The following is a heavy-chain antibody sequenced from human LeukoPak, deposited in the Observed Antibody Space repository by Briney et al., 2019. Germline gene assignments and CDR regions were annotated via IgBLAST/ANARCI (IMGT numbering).Heavy chain of an antibody. CDR1: GFTVSSNC. J-gene: IGHJ3*02. D-gene: IGHD6-19*01. CDR3: ARGAVAGHDAFDI. V-gene: IGHV3-53*01. Sequence: YPGGSLRLSCAASGFTVSSNCMSWVRQAPGKGLEWVSVIYSGGSTYYADSVKGRFTISRDNSKNTLYLQMNSLRAEDTAVYYCARGAVAGHDAFDIWGQGTMVTVSS. CDR2: IYSGGST.